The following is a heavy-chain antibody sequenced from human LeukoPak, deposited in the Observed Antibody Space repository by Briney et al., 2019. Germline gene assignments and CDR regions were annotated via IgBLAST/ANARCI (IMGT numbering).Heavy chain of an antibody. Sequence: SETLSLTCTVSGGSISSYYWSWIRQPAGKGLEWIGRIYTSGSTNYDPSLKSRVTISVDKSKNQFSLKLSSVTAADTAVYYCARDLYCSSTSCRANNWFDPWGQGTLVTVSS. CDR2: IYTSGST. V-gene: IGHV4-4*07. D-gene: IGHD2-2*01. J-gene: IGHJ5*02. CDR1: GGSISSYY. CDR3: ARDLYCSSTSCRANNWFDP.